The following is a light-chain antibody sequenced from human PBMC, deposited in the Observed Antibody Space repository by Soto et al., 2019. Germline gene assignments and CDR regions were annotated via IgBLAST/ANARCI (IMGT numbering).Light chain of an antibody. CDR2: DVS. Sequence: QSALTQPRSVSGSPGQSVTISCTRTSSDVGSYNYISWYQQHPGKAPKIIMYDSDVSQRPGGVPGRFSASKSGNTASLTFSVHQAEDEAYYYCFSYGDTNVVFGGGTKLTVL. CDR3: FSYGDTNVV. CDR1: SSDVGSYNY. J-gene: IGLJ2*01. V-gene: IGLV2-11*01.